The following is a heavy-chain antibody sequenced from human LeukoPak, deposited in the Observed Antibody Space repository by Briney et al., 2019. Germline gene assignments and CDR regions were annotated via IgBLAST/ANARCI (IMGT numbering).Heavy chain of an antibody. CDR1: SGSISTYF. D-gene: IGHD3-10*01. CDR3: ARDLRVVRGITTTQYFDY. V-gene: IGHV4-59*01. J-gene: IGHJ4*02. Sequence: PSETLSLTCTLSSGSISTYFWSWIRQPPGKGLEWIGYVYYSGSTNYNPSLKSRVTISVDTSKNQFSLKLSSVTAADTAVYYCARDLRVVRGITTTQYFDYWGQGTLVTVSS. CDR2: VYYSGST.